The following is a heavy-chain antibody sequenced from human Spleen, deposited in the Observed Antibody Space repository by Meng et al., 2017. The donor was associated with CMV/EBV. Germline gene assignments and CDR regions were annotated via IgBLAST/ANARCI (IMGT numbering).Heavy chain of an antibody. CDR2: INYSGST. J-gene: IGHJ4*02. CDR3: TRGVPAAN. V-gene: IGHV4-34*01. Sequence: SETLSLTCAVYDGSSSGYYWSWIRQPPGKGLEWIGEINYSGSTNYNPSLKSRVTISVDMSKNHFSLKLSSVTAADTAVYYWTRGVPAANWGQGTLVTVSS. CDR1: DGSSSGYY. D-gene: IGHD2-2*01.